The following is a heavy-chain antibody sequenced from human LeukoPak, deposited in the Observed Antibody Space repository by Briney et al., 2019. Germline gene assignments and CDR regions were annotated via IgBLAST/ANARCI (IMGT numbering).Heavy chain of an antibody. D-gene: IGHD6-19*01. CDR3: ARWYSSGWAFDY. V-gene: IGHV4-39*01. CDR1: GGSISSSSYY. Sequence: PSETLSLTCTVSGGSISSSSYYWGWIRQPPGKGLEWIGTISYSGSTYYNPSLKSRVTISVDTSNNQFFLQLSSVTAADTAVYYCARWYSSGWAFDYWGQGTLVTVSS. CDR2: ISYSGST. J-gene: IGHJ4*02.